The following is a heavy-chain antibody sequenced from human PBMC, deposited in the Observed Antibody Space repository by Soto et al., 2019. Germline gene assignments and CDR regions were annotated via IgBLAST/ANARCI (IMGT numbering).Heavy chain of an antibody. Sequence: SETLSLTCAVYGGSFRGYYWSWIRQPPGKGLEWIGEINHSGSTNYNPSLKSRVTISVDTSKNQFSLKLSSVTAADTAVYYCARGRDPNGGFDYWGQGTLVTVSS. J-gene: IGHJ4*02. V-gene: IGHV4-34*01. CDR3: ARGRDPNGGFDY. CDR1: GGSFRGYY. D-gene: IGHD3-16*01. CDR2: INHSGST.